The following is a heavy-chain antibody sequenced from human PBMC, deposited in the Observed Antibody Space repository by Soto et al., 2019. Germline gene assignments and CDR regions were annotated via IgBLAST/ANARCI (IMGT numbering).Heavy chain of an antibody. CDR1: GGTFSSYA. Sequence: QVQLVQSGAEVKKPGSSVKVSCKASGGTFSSYAISWVRQAPGQGLEWMGGIIPIFGTANYAQKFQGRVTITADESTSTAYMELRSLRSEEPAVYYCARDFPDYGGNFGPRDAFDSWGQGTMVTVSS. J-gene: IGHJ3*02. D-gene: IGHD4-17*01. CDR3: ARDFPDYGGNFGPRDAFDS. CDR2: IIPIFGTA. V-gene: IGHV1-69*01.